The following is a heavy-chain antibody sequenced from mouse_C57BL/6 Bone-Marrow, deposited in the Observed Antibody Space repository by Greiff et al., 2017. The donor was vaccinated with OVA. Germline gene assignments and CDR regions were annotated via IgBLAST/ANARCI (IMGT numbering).Heavy chain of an antibody. CDR2: IRSKSNNYAT. J-gene: IGHJ4*01. V-gene: IGHV10-1*01. CDR1: GFSFNTYA. CDR3: VRHIPRGSSDAMDY. Sequence: DVMLVESGGGLVQPKGSLKLSCAASGFSFNTYAMNWVRQAPGKGLEWVARIRSKSNNYATYYADSVKDRFTISRDDSESMLYLQMNNLKTEDTAMYYCVRHIPRGSSDAMDYWGQGTSVTVSS. D-gene: IGHD1-1*01.